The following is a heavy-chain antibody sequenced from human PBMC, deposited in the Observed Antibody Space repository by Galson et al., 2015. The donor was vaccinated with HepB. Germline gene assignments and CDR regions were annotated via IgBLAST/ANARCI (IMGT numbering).Heavy chain of an antibody. D-gene: IGHD1-14*01. V-gene: IGHV3-23*01. J-gene: IGHJ4*02. Sequence: SLRLSCAAFGYTFSNYAMSWVRQAPGKGLEWVSSISGSGGNTFYADSVKGRFTISRDNSKNTVYLEMSSLRAEDTAFYYCAKGRTSLKYYFDYWGQGTLVTVFS. CDR3: AKGRTSLKYYFDY. CDR2: ISGSGGNT. CDR1: GYTFSNYA.